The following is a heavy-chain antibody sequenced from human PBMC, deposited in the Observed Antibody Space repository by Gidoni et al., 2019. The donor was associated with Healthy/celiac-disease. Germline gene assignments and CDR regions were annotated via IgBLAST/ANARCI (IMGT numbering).Heavy chain of an antibody. Sequence: QVQLVQSGAEVKKPGASVKVSCKVSGYTLTELSMHWVRQAPGKGLEWMGGLNPEDGETIYAQKFQGRVTMTEDTSTDTAYMELSSLRSEDTAVYYCATGYILTGRFDYWGQGTLVTVSS. J-gene: IGHJ4*02. CDR1: GYTLTELS. CDR3: ATGYILTGRFDY. V-gene: IGHV1-24*01. CDR2: LNPEDGET. D-gene: IGHD3-9*01.